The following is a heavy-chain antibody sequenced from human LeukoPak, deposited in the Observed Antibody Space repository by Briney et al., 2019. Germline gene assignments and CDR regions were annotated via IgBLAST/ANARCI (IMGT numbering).Heavy chain of an antibody. CDR1: GFTFSSYG. D-gene: IGHD6-13*01. J-gene: IGHJ4*02. V-gene: IGHV3-30*02. CDR2: IRYDGSNK. CDR3: AKAARIAAAGHFDY. Sequence: GGSLRLSCAASGFTFSSYGMHWVRQAPGKGLEWVAFIRYDGSNKYYADSVKGRFTISRDNSKNTLYLQMNSLRAEDTAVYYCAKAARIAAAGHFDYWGQGTLVTVSS.